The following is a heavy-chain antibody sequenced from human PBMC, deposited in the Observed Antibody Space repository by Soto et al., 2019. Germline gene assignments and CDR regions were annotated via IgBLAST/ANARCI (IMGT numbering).Heavy chain of an antibody. CDR3: TREREPVPVGFGY. J-gene: IGHJ4*02. CDR1: GFTFGDYA. Sequence: PGGSLRLSCTASGFTFGDYAMSWVRQAPGKGLEWVGFIRSKAYGGTTEYAASVKGRFTISRDDSKSIAYLQMNSLKTEDTAVYYCTREREPVPVGFGYWGQGTLVTVSS. V-gene: IGHV3-49*04. CDR2: IRSKAYGGTT. D-gene: IGHD2-8*02.